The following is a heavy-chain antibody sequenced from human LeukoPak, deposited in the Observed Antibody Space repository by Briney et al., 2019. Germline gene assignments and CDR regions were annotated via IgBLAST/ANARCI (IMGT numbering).Heavy chain of an antibody. D-gene: IGHD2-2*01. CDR1: GFTFTSSA. CDR3: AANPLYCSSTSCYAGYYYYYYGMDV. Sequence: GTPVKVSCKASGFTFTSSAMQWVRQARGQRLEWIGWIVVGSGNTNYAQKFQERVTITRDMSTSTAYMELSSLRSEDTAVYYCAANPLYCSSTSCYAGYYYYYYGMDVWGQGTTVTVSS. CDR2: IVVGSGNT. J-gene: IGHJ6*02. V-gene: IGHV1-58*02.